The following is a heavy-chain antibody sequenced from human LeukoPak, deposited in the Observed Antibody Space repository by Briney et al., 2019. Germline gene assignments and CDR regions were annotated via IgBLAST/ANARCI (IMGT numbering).Heavy chain of an antibody. D-gene: IGHD2-2*01. CDR3: ARGEVVPEGWFDP. Sequence: GASVKVSCKASGYTFTSYDINWVRQATGQGLEWMGWMNPNSGNTGYAQKFQGRVTMTRNTSISTAYMEPSSLRSEDTAVYYCARGEVVPEGWFDPWGQGTLVTVSS. V-gene: IGHV1-8*01. CDR2: MNPNSGNT. J-gene: IGHJ5*02. CDR1: GYTFTSYD.